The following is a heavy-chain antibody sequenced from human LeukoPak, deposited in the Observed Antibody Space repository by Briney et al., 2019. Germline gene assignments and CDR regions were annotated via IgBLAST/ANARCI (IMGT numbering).Heavy chain of an antibody. D-gene: IGHD2-2*01. CDR1: GFTFSSYA. Sequence: GGSLRLSCAASGFTFSSYAMHWVRQAPGKGLEWVAVISYDGNNKYYADSVKGRFTISRDNSKNTLYLQMNSLRAEDTAVYCCARVGCSTSCYGFGYFYYYMDVWGKGTTVTVSS. V-gene: IGHV3-30*01. CDR3: ARVGCSTSCYGFGYFYYYMDV. J-gene: IGHJ6*03. CDR2: ISYDGNNK.